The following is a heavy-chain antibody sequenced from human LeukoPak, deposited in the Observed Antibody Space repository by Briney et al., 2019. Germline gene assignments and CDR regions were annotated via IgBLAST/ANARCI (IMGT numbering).Heavy chain of an antibody. CDR2: VRNDGSDT. CDR1: GLTFTSHG. J-gene: IGHJ4*02. V-gene: IGHV3-33*01. D-gene: IGHD4-23*01. CDR3: ARDRGKDYFDS. Sequence: GTSLRLSYTTSGLTFTSHGFHWLRQVVGKRLEWVAFVRNDGSDTYHANSVKGRFSISRDDSKNTLYLQMNSLRPEDTAIYYCARDRGKDYFDSWGQGTQVTVSS.